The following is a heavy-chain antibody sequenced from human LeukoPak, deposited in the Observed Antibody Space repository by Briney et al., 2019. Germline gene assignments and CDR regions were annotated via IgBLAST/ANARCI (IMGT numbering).Heavy chain of an antibody. D-gene: IGHD3-22*01. CDR1: GYTFTSYY. CDR3: ARTIRYYYDSSGYPDY. CDR2: INPSGGST. Sequence: ASVKVSCKASGYTFTSYYMHWVRQAPGQGLEWMGIINPSGGSTSYAQKFQGRVTMTRDMSTSTVYMELSSLRSEDTAVYYCARTIRYYYDSSGYPDYWGQGTLVTVSS. V-gene: IGHV1-46*01. J-gene: IGHJ4*02.